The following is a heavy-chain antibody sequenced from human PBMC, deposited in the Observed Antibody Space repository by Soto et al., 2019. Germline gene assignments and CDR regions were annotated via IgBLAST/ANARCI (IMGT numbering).Heavy chain of an antibody. D-gene: IGHD3-9*01. CDR1: GFTFSSYA. Sequence: GGSLRLSCAASGFTFSSYAMHWVRQAPGKGLEWVAVISYDGSNKYYADSVKGRFTISRDNSKNTLYLQMNSLRAEDTAVYYCASGSWLLLSGGMDVWGQGTTVTVSS. J-gene: IGHJ6*02. CDR3: ASGSWLLLSGGMDV. CDR2: ISYDGSNK. V-gene: IGHV3-30-3*01.